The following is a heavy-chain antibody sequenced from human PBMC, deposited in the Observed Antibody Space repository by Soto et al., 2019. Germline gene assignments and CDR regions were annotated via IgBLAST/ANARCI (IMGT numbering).Heavy chain of an antibody. J-gene: IGHJ3*02. CDR1: GFTFSSYG. Sequence: GGSLRLSCAASGFTFSSYGMHWVRQAPGKGLEWVAVISYDGSNKYYADSVKGRFTISRDNSKNTLYLQMNSLRAGDTAVYYCAKVSYYDSSGSLDAFDIWGQGTMVTVSS. V-gene: IGHV3-30*18. D-gene: IGHD3-22*01. CDR3: AKVSYYDSSGSLDAFDI. CDR2: ISYDGSNK.